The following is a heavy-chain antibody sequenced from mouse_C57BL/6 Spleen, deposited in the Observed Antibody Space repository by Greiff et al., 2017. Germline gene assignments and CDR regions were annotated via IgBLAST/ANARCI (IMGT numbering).Heavy chain of an antibody. CDR1: GFTFSDFY. J-gene: IGHJ3*01. CDR3: ARDGDYYGSSYSPAWFAY. Sequence: EVKVVESGGGLVQSGRSLRLSCATSGFTFSDFYMEWVRQAPGKGLEWIAASRNKANDYTTEYSASVKGRFIVSRDTSQSILYLQMNALRAEDTAIYYCARDGDYYGSSYSPAWFAYWGQGTLVTVSA. V-gene: IGHV7-1*01. D-gene: IGHD1-1*01. CDR2: SRNKANDYTT.